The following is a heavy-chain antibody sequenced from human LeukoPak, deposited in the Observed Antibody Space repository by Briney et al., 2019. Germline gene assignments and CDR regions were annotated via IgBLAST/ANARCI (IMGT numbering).Heavy chain of an antibody. CDR2: INHSGST. CDR1: GGSFSGYY. V-gene: IGHV4-34*01. D-gene: IGHD6-13*01. J-gene: IGHJ5*02. Sequence: PSETLSLTCAVYGGSFSGYYWSWIRQPPGKGLEWIGEINHSGSTNYNPSLKSRVTISVDTSKNQFSLKLSSVTAADTAVYYCARHLGRIRSGIAVAGTRWFDPWGQGTLVTVSS. CDR3: ARHLGRIRSGIAVAGTRWFDP.